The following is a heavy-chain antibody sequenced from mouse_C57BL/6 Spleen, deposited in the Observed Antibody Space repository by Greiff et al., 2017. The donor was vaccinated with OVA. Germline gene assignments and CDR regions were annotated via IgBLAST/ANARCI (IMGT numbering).Heavy chain of an antibody. Sequence: VQLQQPGAELVMPGASVKLSCKASGYTFTSYWMHWVKQRPGQGLEWIGEIDPSDSYTNYNQKFKGKSTLTVDKSSSTAYMQLSSLTSEDSAVYYCARRTRNSAMDYWGQGTSVTVSS. CDR3: ARRTRNSAMDY. J-gene: IGHJ4*01. CDR1: GYTFTSYW. V-gene: IGHV1-69*01. CDR2: IDPSDSYT.